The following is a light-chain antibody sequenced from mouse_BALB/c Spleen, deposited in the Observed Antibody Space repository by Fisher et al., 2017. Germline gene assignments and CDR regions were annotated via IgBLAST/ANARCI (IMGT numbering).Light chain of an antibody. CDR1: SSVSY. Sequence: IVLTQTPAIMSASPGEKVTMTCSASSSVSYMHWYQQKSGTSPKRWIYDTSKLASGVPARFSGSGSGTSYSLTISRMEAEDAATYYCQQRSSYPPMTFGGGTKLEIK. CDR3: QQRSSYPPMT. CDR2: DTS. J-gene: IGKJ1*01. V-gene: IGKV4-59*01.